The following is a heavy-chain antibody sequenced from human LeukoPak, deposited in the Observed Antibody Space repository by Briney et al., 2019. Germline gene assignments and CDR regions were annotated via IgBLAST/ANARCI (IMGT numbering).Heavy chain of an antibody. V-gene: IGHV3-48*02. CDR1: GFTFSSYN. CDR3: ASAAPFEY. CDR2: ISSSSTM. D-gene: IGHD6-25*01. Sequence: GSLRLSCAASGFTFSSYNMNWVRQAPGKGLEWVSYISSSSTMYYADSVKGRFTISRDNAKNSLFLQMNSLRDDDTAVYYCASAAPFEYWGQGILVTVSS. J-gene: IGHJ4*02.